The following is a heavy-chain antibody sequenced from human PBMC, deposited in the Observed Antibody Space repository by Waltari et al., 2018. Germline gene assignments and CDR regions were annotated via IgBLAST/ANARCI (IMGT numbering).Heavy chain of an antibody. D-gene: IGHD2-2*01. CDR1: RVTFYSYP. V-gene: IGHV3-23*01. CDR2: VSSGGHTT. CDR3: AQGLSYCSGTSCFNWFDP. Sequence: EMQLLESGGGWVQPGGSLRLSCGSSRVTFYSYPMNWVRQAPGKGLEWVSGVSSGGHTTYYADSVKGRFTSSRDNSKKTLYLQMESLRAEDTGVYYCAQGLSYCSGTSCFNWFDPWGQGTPVTVSS. J-gene: IGHJ5*02.